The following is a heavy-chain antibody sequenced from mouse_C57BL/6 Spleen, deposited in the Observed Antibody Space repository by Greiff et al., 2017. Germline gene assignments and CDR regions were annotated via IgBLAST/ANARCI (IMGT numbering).Heavy chain of an antibody. Sequence: QVQVKQPGAELVKPGASVKLSCKASGYTFTSYWMHWVKQRPGRGLEWIGRIDPNSGGTKYNEKFKSKATLTVDTPSSTAYMQLSSLTSEDSAVYYCARRGDGYYDFDYWGQGTTLTVSS. CDR3: ARRGDGYYDFDY. J-gene: IGHJ2*01. D-gene: IGHD2-3*01. CDR2: IDPNSGGT. V-gene: IGHV1-72*01. CDR1: GYTFTSYW.